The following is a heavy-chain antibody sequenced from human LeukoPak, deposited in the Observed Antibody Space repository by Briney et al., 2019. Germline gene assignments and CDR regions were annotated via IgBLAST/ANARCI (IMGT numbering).Heavy chain of an antibody. V-gene: IGHV1-69*01. Sequence: SVKVSCKASGGTFSSYAISWVRQAPGQGLEWMGGIIPIFGTANYAQKFQGRVTITADESTSTAYMELSSLRSEDTVVYYCARDQGVYSEYSGYDFFDYWGQGTLVTVSS. D-gene: IGHD5-12*01. CDR3: ARDQGVYSEYSGYDFFDY. CDR1: GGTFSSYA. J-gene: IGHJ4*02. CDR2: IIPIFGTA.